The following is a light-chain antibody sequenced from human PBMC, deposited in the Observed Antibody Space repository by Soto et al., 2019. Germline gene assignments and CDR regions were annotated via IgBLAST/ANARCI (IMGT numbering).Light chain of an antibody. J-gene: IGKJ1*01. V-gene: IGKV1-5*03. CDR1: QSITSW. CDR3: QHYNTYWT. Sequence: DIQMTQSPSTLSASVGDRVTITCRASQSITSWLAWYQQKPGKAPKLLIYKASILESGVPSRFSGSGSGTDFTITISRLQPDDFATYYCQHYNTYWTFGQGTKVEIK. CDR2: KAS.